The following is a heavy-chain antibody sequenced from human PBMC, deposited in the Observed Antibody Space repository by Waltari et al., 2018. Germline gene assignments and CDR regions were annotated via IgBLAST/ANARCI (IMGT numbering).Heavy chain of an antibody. CDR1: GYSISSGYY. CDR2: IYHSGIT. D-gene: IGHD2-2*03. V-gene: IGHV4-38-2*01. CDR3: ARQVLGYCTSATCRKNDS. J-gene: IGHJ4*02. Sequence: QVQLQESGPGLVKPSETLSLTCEVSGYSISSGYYWGWIRQPPGKGLEWIGTIYHSGITYYTPSLKSRVSISLDTAKNHFSLNMRSVTAADTAVYYCARQVLGYCTSATCRKNDSWGQGTLVTVSS.